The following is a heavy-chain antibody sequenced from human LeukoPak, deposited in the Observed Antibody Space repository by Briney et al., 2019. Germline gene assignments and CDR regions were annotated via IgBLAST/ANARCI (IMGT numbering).Heavy chain of an antibody. CDR3: ARERWLPRTRFDY. CDR2: ISGTSGSI. Sequence: GGSLRLSCAASGFTFNTYNMNWVRQAPGKGLEWVSYISGTSGSIYYADSVRGRFTISRDNAKNSLYLQMNSLRAEDTAVYYCARERWLPRTRFDYWGQGTLVTVSS. D-gene: IGHD5-24*01. V-gene: IGHV3-48*01. CDR1: GFTFNTYN. J-gene: IGHJ4*02.